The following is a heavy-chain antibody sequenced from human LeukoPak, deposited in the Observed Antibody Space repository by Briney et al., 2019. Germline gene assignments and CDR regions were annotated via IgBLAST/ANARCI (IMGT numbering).Heavy chain of an antibody. V-gene: IGHV3-53*01. CDR1: GFTVSSNY. CDR3: AKGGYTYGHFDY. J-gene: IGHJ4*02. CDR2: IYSGGGT. D-gene: IGHD5-18*01. Sequence: GGSLRLSCEASGFTVSSNYMSWVRQAPGKGLEWVSIIYSGGGTYYADSVKGRFTISRDNSKNTLFLQMISLSAEDTAVYYCAKGGYTYGHFDYWGQGTLVTVSS.